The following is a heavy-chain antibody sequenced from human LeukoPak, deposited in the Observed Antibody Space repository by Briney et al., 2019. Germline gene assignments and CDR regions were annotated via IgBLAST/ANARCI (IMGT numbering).Heavy chain of an antibody. D-gene: IGHD2-15*01. CDR2: ISGSGGST. CDR1: GFTFSSYA. Sequence: GGSLRLSCAASGFTFSSYAMSWVRQAPGKGLEWVSAISGSGGSTYYADSVKGRFTISRDNSKNTLYLQMNSLRAEDTAVYYCAKDHRGSNCSGGSCCSGWFDPWGQGTLVTVSS. V-gene: IGHV3-23*01. J-gene: IGHJ5*02. CDR3: AKDHRGSNCSGGSCCSGWFDP.